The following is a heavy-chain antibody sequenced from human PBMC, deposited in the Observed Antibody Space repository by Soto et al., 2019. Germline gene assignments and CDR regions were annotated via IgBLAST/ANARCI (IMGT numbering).Heavy chain of an antibody. V-gene: IGHV3-48*02. CDR2: ISSSSTI. D-gene: IGHD6-13*01. CDR1: GFTFSSYS. CDR3: ARDYDSAGHTPY. Sequence: GGSLRLSCAASGFTFSSYSMNWVRQAPGKGLEWVSYISSSSTIYYADSVKGRFTISRDNAKNSLYLQMNSLRDEDTAVYYCARDYDSAGHTPYWGQGTLVTVSS. J-gene: IGHJ4*02.